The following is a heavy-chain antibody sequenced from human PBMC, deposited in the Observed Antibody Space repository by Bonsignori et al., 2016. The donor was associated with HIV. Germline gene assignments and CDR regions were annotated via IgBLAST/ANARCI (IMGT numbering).Heavy chain of an antibody. D-gene: IGHD3-3*01. CDR2: IIPIFGTA. V-gene: IGHV1-69*01. Sequence: WVRQAPGQGLEWMEGIIPIFGTANYAQKFQGRVTITADESTSTAYMELSSLRSEDTAVYYCARLQYYDFWSGKSFQHWGQGTLVTVSS. J-gene: IGHJ1*01. CDR3: ARLQYYDFWSGKSFQH.